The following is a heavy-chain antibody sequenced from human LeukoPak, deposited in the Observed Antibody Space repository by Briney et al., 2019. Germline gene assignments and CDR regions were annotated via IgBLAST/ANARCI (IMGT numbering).Heavy chain of an antibody. V-gene: IGHV4-39*07. CDR1: GGSISRSSYY. Sequence: SETLSLTCTVSGGSISRSSYYWGWIRQPPGKGLEWIGSIYYRGSTYYNPSLQSRVTVSVDTSKNQFSLKLSSVTAADTAVYYCAREGQPLDYWGQGTLITVSS. J-gene: IGHJ4*02. CDR3: AREGQPLDY. CDR2: IYYRGST.